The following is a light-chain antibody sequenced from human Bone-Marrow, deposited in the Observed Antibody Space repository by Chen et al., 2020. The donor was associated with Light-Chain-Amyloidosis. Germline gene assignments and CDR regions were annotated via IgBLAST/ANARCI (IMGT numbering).Light chain of an antibody. V-gene: IGKV1-39*01. CDR3: QQSHSTPLA. Sequence: DIQMTQSPSSLSASVGDRVTITCRARQRISSNLNWYQQKPGKAPKLLIYTASSLESGVPSRFSGSGSGADFTLTISSLQPEDFGTYYCQQSHSTPLAFGGGTKVEIK. CDR2: TAS. CDR1: QRISSN. J-gene: IGKJ4*01.